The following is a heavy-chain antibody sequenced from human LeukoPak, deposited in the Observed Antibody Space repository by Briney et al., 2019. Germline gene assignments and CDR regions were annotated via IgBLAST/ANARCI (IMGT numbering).Heavy chain of an antibody. CDR3: AACGGLTSCYSAVYFDY. CDR2: IYSGGST. J-gene: IGHJ4*02. Sequence: GGSLRLSCAPSRFTVSSNCMSWVRQAPGKGLEWVSVIYSGGSTYYADSVQGRFTISRHNSKNTLYLQMNSLRAEDTAVYYCAACGGLTSCYSAVYFDYWGQGTLVTVSS. CDR1: RFTVSSNC. D-gene: IGHD2-15*01. V-gene: IGHV3-53*04.